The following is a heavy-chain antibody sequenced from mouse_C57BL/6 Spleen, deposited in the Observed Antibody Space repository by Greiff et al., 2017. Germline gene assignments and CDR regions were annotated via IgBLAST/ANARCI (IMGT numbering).Heavy chain of an antibody. D-gene: IGHD1-1*01. CDR2: IWTGGGT. J-gene: IGHJ4*01. V-gene: IGHV2-9-1*01. CDR1: GFSLTSYA. CDR3: ARNSPPYYSSSYGYAMDY. Sequence: VKLQESGPGLVAPSQSLSITCTVSGFSLTSYAISWVRQPPGKGLEWLGVIWTGGGTNYNSAPKSRLSISKDNSKSQVFLKMSSLQTDDTARYYDARNSPPYYSSSYGYAMDYWGQGTSVTVAS.